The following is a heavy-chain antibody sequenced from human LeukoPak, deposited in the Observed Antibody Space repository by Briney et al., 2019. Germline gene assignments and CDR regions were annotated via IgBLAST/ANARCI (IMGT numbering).Heavy chain of an antibody. V-gene: IGHV1-24*01. CDR2: FDPEDGET. J-gene: IGHJ4*02. D-gene: IGHD3-22*01. CDR3: ATHLDSSGHFDY. CDR1: GYTLTELS. Sequence: ASVKVSCKVSGYTLTELSMHWVRQAPGKGLEWVGGFDPEDGETIYAQKFQGRVTMTEDTSTDTAYMELSSLRSEDTAVYYCATHLDSSGHFDYWGQGTLVTVSS.